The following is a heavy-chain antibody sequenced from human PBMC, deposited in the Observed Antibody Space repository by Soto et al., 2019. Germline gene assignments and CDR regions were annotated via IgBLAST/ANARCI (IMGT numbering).Heavy chain of an antibody. V-gene: IGHV1-69*13. CDR1: GGTFSSYA. CDR2: IIPIFGTA. CDR3: ARDGLGKRYYYGMDV. Sequence: VKVSCKASGGTFSSYAISWVRQAPGQGLEWMGGIIPIFGTANYAQRFQGRVTITADESTSTAYMELSSLRSEDTAVYYCARDGLGKRYYYGMDVWGQGTTVTVSS. D-gene: IGHD2-2*03. J-gene: IGHJ6*02.